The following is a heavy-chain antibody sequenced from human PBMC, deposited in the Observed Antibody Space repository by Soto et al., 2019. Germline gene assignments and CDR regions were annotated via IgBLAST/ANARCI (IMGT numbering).Heavy chain of an antibody. J-gene: IGHJ6*02. CDR2: ISAYNGNT. D-gene: IGHD1-7*01. Sequence: ASVKVSCKASGYTFTSYGISWVRQAPGQGLEWMGWISAYNGNTNYAQKLQGRVTMTTDTSTSTAYMELRSLRSDDTAVYYCARHNCNYLYYYGMDVWGQGTTVTVSS. CDR3: ARHNCNYLYYYGMDV. V-gene: IGHV1-18*01. CDR1: GYTFTSYG.